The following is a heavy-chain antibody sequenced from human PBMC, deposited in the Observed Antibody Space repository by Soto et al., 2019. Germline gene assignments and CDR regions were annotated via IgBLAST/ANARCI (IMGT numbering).Heavy chain of an antibody. J-gene: IGHJ4*02. CDR3: ALCRASYSPCSTHDY. Sequence: EVQQLESGGGLAQPGGSLRLSCAASAFTFSSYAMSWVRQAPGKGLEWVSAVSGSGDSTYYADSVKGRFTISRDNSKNTMSLQINTLRSEHSAVYCCALCRASYSPCSTHDYWGQGTLVTVST. V-gene: IGHV3-23*01. CDR2: VSGSGDST. CDR1: AFTFSSYA. D-gene: IGHD2-15*01.